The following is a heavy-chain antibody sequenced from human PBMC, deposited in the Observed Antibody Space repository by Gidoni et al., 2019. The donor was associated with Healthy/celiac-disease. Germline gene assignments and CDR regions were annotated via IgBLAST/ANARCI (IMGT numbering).Heavy chain of an antibody. J-gene: IGHJ4*02. CDR1: GCTFSSYG. D-gene: IGHD1-26*01. CDR2: LWYDGSNK. Sequence: QVQLVESGGGVVQPGRSLRLSCAASGCTFSSYGMHWVRQAPGKGLGWVAVLWYDGSNKYYADSVKGRFTISRDNSKNTLYLQMNSLRAEDTAVYYCARGRYSGSYYGYWGQGTLVTVSS. V-gene: IGHV3-33*01. CDR3: ARGRYSGSYYGY.